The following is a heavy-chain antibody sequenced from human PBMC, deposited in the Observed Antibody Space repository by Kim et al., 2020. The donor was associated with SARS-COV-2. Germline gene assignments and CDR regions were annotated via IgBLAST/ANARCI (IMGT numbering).Heavy chain of an antibody. CDR3: ARDSRYKNDY. CDR2: ST. J-gene: IGHJ4*02. V-gene: IGHV4-39*07. D-gene: IGHD5-12*01. Sequence: STYYNPSLKSRVTISVDTSKNQFSLKLSSVTAADTAVYYCARDSRYKNDYWGQGTLVTVSS.